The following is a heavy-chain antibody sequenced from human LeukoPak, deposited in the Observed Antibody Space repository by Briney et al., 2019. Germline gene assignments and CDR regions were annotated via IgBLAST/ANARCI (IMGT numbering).Heavy chain of an antibody. D-gene: IGHD2-2*01. J-gene: IGHJ4*02. V-gene: IGHV3-23*01. CDR1: GFTFSSYA. CDR3: AKEPPIVVVPAANRERYDGPGNY. Sequence: GGSLRLSCAASGFTFSSYAMNWVRQAPGNGLEWVSAIGGSGDSTCYADSVKGRFTISRDNSKNTLYLQMNSLRAEDTAVYYCAKEPPIVVVPAANRERYDGPGNYWGQGTLVTVSS. CDR2: IGGSGDST.